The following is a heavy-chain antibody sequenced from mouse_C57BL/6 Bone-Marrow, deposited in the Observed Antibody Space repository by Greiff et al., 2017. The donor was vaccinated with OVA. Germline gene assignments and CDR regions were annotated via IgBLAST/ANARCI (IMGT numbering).Heavy chain of an antibody. D-gene: IGHD2-10*01. V-gene: IGHV1-62-2*01. J-gene: IGHJ1*03. CDR2: FYPGSGSI. CDR3: ARHEETYYRGYWYFDV. CDR1: GYTFTEYT. Sequence: QVHVKQSGAELVKPGASVKLSCKASGYTFTEYTIHWVKQRSGQGLEWIGWFYPGSGSIKYNEKFKDKATLTADKSSSTVYMELSRLTSEDSAVYFCARHEETYYRGYWYFDVWGTGTTVTVSS.